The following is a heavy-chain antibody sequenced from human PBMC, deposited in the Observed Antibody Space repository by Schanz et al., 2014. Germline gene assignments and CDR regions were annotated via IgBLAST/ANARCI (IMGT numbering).Heavy chain of an antibody. D-gene: IGHD6-6*01. V-gene: IGHV3-11*01. CDR3: ARAPPPYSSSPYYWYYGMDV. Sequence: QVQLVESGGCLVKPGGSLRLSCAASGFTFSDYYMNWIRQAPGKGLEWVSYISNSGYTIYYADSVKGRFTISRDNPKNSLYLQRNSLRAEDTPVYYCARAPPPYSSSPYYWYYGMDVWGQGTTVTVSS. J-gene: IGHJ6*02. CDR1: GFTFSDYY. CDR2: ISNSGYTI.